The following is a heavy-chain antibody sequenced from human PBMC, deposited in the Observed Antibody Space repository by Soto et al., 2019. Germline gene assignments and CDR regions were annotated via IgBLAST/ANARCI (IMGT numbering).Heavy chain of an antibody. CDR1: AFTFSTYA. CDR3: ARFRDAFDI. Sequence: QVQLVESGGDVVQPGRSLRLSCAVSAFTFSTYAMHWVRQAPGKGLEWVAVISYDGNDKFYADSLKGRFAISRDNSKNTLYLQMNSLRPEDTAMYYCARFRDAFDIWGQGTVVTVSS. J-gene: IGHJ3*02. V-gene: IGHV3-30*09. CDR2: ISYDGNDK.